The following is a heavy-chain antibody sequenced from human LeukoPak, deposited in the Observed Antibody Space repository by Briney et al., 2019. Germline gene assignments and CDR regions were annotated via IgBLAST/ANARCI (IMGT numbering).Heavy chain of an antibody. D-gene: IGHD3-22*01. CDR2: IKTDGSEK. Sequence: GGSLRLSCAASGFTFSSNWMNWVRQAPGKGLEWVANIKTDGSEKYYVDSVKGRFTISRDNAKNSLYLQMNSLRAEDTAVYYCATYSSLNRREFQYWGQGTLLTVPS. J-gene: IGHJ1*01. V-gene: IGHV3-7*01. CDR1: GFTFSSNW. CDR3: ATYSSLNRREFQY.